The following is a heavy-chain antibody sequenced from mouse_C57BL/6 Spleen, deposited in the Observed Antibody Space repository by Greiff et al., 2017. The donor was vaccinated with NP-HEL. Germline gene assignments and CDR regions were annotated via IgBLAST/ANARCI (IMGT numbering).Heavy chain of an antibody. J-gene: IGHJ2*01. D-gene: IGHD1-3*01. CDR3: ARSGHTYYFDY. CDR2: INPSNGGT. V-gene: IGHV1-53*01. CDR1: GYTFTSYW. Sequence: QVHLKQPGTELVKPGASVKLSCKASGYTFTSYWMHWVKQRPGQGLEWIGNINPSNGGTNYNEKFKSKATLTVDKSSSTAYMQLSSLTSEDSAVYYCARSGHTYYFDYWGQGTTLTVSS.